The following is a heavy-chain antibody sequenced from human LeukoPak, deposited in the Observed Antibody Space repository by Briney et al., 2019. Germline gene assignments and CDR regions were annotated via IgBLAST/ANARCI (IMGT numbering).Heavy chain of an antibody. CDR2: ISYDGSNK. CDR1: GFTFSSYS. Sequence: GGCLTLSCAASGFTFSSYSTQWVRQAPGKGLGWVAVISYDGSNKYYADSVKGRFTISRDNSKNTLYLQMNSLRAEDTAVYYCARDHIVAYDYWGQGTLVTVSS. D-gene: IGHD5-12*01. J-gene: IGHJ4*02. V-gene: IGHV3-30*04. CDR3: ARDHIVAYDY.